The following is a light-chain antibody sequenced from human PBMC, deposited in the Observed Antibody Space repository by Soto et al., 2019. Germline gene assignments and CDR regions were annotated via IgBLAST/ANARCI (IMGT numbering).Light chain of an antibody. Sequence: EIVLTQSPGTLSLSPGETATLSCRASQSVRSNYLAWYQHKPGQAPRFRIYDAYSSATGIPDRFSGSGSRKDFTRTISRLEPEDFAVYYCQQYGSSPLTVGGGTKVEIK. CDR2: DAY. J-gene: IGKJ4*01. CDR1: QSVRSNY. V-gene: IGKV3-20*01. CDR3: QQYGSSPLT.